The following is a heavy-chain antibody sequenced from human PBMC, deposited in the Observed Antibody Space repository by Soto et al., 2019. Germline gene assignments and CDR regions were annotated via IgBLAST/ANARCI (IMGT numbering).Heavy chain of an antibody. CDR3: ARGMADFDY. CDR2: ISVSGGST. V-gene: IGHV3-23*01. J-gene: IGHJ4*02. Sequence: PGGSLRLSCAASGFTFSSYAMSWVRQAPGKGLEWVSAISVSGGSTYYADSVKGRFTISRDNSKDTLYLRMNSLRAEDTAVYYCARGMADFDYWGQGTLVTVSS. CDR1: GFTFSSYA. D-gene: IGHD6-13*01.